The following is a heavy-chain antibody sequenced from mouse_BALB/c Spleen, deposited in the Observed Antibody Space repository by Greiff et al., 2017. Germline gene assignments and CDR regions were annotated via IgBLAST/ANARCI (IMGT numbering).Heavy chain of an antibody. D-gene: IGHD1-1*01. Sequence: QVQLQQSGAELVRPGASVTLSCKASGYTFTDYEMHWVKQTPVHGLEWIGAIDPETGGTAYNQKFKGKATLTADKSSSTAYMELRSLTSEDSAVYYCTSYYYGSSYWGQGTTLTVAS. V-gene: IGHV1-15*01. CDR1: GYTFTDYE. CDR2: IDPETGGT. CDR3: TSYYYGSSY. J-gene: IGHJ2*01.